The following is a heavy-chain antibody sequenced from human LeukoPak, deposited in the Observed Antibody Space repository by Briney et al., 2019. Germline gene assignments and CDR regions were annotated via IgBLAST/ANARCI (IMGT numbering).Heavy chain of an antibody. CDR1: GFTFSSSA. CDR2: IRSRDTGV. V-gene: IGHV3-48*01. CDR3: ARDHNYAFYY. Sequence: HPGGSLRLSCAASGFTFSSSAMNWVRQAPGKGLEWLSNIRSRDTGVSYVDSVRGRFTISRDDAKNSLFLQMNNLRVEDTAIYYCARDHNYAFYYWGQGILVTVSS. D-gene: IGHD3-16*01. J-gene: IGHJ4*02.